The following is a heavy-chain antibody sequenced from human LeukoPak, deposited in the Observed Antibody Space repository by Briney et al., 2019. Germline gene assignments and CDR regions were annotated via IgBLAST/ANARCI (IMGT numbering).Heavy chain of an antibody. V-gene: IGHV4-38-2*02. D-gene: IGHD5/OR15-5a*01. Sequence: SETLSLTCTVSGYSISSGYYWGWIRQPPGKGLEWIGSIYHSGNTYYNPSLKSRVSISGVTSKTQFSLTLSSVAAAYTAVYYCLNFIASTIMNYWGQGALVIVSS. CDR1: GYSISSGYY. J-gene: IGHJ4*02. CDR3: LNFIASTIMNY. CDR2: IYHSGNT.